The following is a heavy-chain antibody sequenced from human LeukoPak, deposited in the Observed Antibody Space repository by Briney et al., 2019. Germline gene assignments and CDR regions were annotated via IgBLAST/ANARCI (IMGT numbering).Heavy chain of an antibody. CDR3: ARGGGYGDYGYVDN. J-gene: IGHJ4*02. V-gene: IGHV4-4*07. CDR1: GGSISSYY. Sequence: PSETLSLTCIVSGGSISSYYWSWIRQPAGKGLECIGRIYTSGSTNYNPSLKSRVTMSVDTSKNQFSLKLSSVTAADTAVYYCARGGGYGDYGYVDNWGQGTLVTVSS. CDR2: IYTSGST. D-gene: IGHD4-17*01.